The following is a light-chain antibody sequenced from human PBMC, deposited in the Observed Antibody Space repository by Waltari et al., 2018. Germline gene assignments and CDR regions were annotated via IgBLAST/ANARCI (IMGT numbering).Light chain of an antibody. Sequence: DIVMTQSPDSLAVSLGERATITCKSSQTVLYSSNNKNYLAWYQQKAGQSPKLLLYWASTRESGVPDRFSGSGSGTEFTLTINSLQAEDVAVYYCQQYYTTPTFGQGTKVEIK. J-gene: IGKJ1*01. CDR2: WAS. CDR3: QQYYTTPT. CDR1: QTVLYSSNNKNY. V-gene: IGKV4-1*01.